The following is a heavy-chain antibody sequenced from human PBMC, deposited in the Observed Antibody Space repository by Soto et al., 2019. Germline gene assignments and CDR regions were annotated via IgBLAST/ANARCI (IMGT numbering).Heavy chain of an antibody. CDR2: ISKSSTTI. CDR1: GFTLSTYS. J-gene: IGHJ6*02. Sequence: GSLRLSCIASGFTLSTYSMTWVRQAPGKGLEWLSYISKSSTTINYADSVKGRFTISRDNAKNSVYLEMSSLRDEDSAVYYCARDTPNFYYYGMDVWGQGTTVTVYS. CDR3: ARDTPNFYYYGMDV. V-gene: IGHV3-48*02.